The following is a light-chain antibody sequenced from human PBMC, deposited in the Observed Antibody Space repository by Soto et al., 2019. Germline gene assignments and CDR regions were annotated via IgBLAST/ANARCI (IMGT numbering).Light chain of an antibody. J-gene: IGKJ1*01. CDR3: QKYKNWPRWGT. CDR1: QSVSSN. V-gene: IGKV3-15*01. CDR2: GSS. Sequence: EIVMTQSPVTLSVSPGERATLSCRASQSVSSNLAWYQQKPGQAPRLLIYGSSTRPTGIPARFSGSGSGTVFTLTINSLKSEDFAVYYCQKYKNWPRWGTFGQGTKVDIK.